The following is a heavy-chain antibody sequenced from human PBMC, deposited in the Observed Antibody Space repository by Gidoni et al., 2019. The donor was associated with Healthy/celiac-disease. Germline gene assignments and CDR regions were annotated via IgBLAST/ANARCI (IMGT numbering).Heavy chain of an antibody. CDR3: AREQDLAARGFDY. V-gene: IGHV3-30-3*01. CDR1: GLTFSSYA. D-gene: IGHD6-6*01. CDR2: ISYDGSNK. Sequence: QVQLVESGGGVVQPGRALRHSGAAAGLTFSSYAMHWVRQAPGKGLEWVAVISYDGSNKYYADSVTGRFTISRDNSKNTLYLQMNSLRAEDTAVYYCAREQDLAARGFDYWGQGTLVTVSS. J-gene: IGHJ4*02.